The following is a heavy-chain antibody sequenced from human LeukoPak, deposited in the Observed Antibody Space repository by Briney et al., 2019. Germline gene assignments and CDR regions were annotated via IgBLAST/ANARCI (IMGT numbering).Heavy chain of an antibody. D-gene: IGHD5-18*01. CDR3: ARNTAMASFDY. CDR1: GGSISSYY. J-gene: IGHJ4*02. V-gene: IGHV4-59*01. Sequence: PSETLSLTCTVSGGSISSYYWSWIRQPPGKGLEWIGYIYYSGSTNYNPSLKSRVTISVDTSKNQFSLKLSSVTAADTAVYYCARNTAMASFDYWGQGTLATVSS. CDR2: IYYSGST.